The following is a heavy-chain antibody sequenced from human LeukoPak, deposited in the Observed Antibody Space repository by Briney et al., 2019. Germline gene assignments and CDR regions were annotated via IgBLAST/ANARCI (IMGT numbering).Heavy chain of an antibody. CDR2: ISISGGRT. J-gene: IGHJ3*02. D-gene: IGHD1-14*01. V-gene: IGHV3-23*01. Sequence: WGALRLSCGASGFPFCNYSLTWGRQAPGGGGEWVSSISISGGRTYYAGSVKGRFTISRDNSDNMLYLQMDSLRAEDTAVYYCAKDPQRHTPEDIWGQGTLVTVSS. CDR1: GFPFCNYS. CDR3: AKDPQRHTPEDI.